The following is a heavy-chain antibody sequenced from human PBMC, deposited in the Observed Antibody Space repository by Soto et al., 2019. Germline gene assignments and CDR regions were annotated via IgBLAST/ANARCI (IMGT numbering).Heavy chain of an antibody. CDR2: VSHDGRNT. Sequence: VQLVESGGGVVQPGRSLRLSCAASGFTFSDCARHWVRQAPGKGLEWVAVVSHDGRNTHYADSVKGRFTISSDSSKNTVSLEMTSLRAEDTAVYYCAKGGRQWLVTSDFNCWGQGALVTVSS. CDR1: GFTFSDCA. V-gene: IGHV3-30*18. D-gene: IGHD6-19*01. CDR3: AKGGRQWLVTSDFNC. J-gene: IGHJ4*02.